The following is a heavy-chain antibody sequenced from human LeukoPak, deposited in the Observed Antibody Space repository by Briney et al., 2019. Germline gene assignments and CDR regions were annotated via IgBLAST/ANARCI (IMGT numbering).Heavy chain of an antibody. Sequence: GGSLRLSCAASGFTFDDYGMTWVRQAPGKGLQWISAINWSGATTGYADSVKGRFTISRDNAKNSLYLQMSSLRAEDTAFRCAEVQSWGSGNYFDYWGQGTLVTVSS. CDR2: INWSGATT. CDR3: AEVQSWGSGNYFDY. V-gene: IGHV3-20*01. J-gene: IGHJ4*02. CDR1: GFTFDDYG. D-gene: IGHD3-10*01.